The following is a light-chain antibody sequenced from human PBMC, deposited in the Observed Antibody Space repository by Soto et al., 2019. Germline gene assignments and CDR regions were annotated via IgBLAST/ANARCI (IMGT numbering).Light chain of an antibody. CDR2: EVS. CDR1: SSDVGGYNY. CDR3: SSYTSSSTLDVV. J-gene: IGLJ2*01. Sequence: SVLTQPASVSGSPGHSITISCTGTSSDVGGYNYVSWYQQHPGKAPKLMIYEVSNRPSGVSNRFSGSKSGNTASLTISGLQAEDEADYYCSSYTSSSTLDVVFGGGTKVTVL. V-gene: IGLV2-14*01.